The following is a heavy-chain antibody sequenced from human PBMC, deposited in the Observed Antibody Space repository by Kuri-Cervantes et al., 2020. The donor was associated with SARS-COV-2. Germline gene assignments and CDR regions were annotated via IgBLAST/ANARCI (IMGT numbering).Heavy chain of an antibody. V-gene: IGHV1-2*04. CDR1: GYTFTGYY. J-gene: IGHJ4*02. CDR2: INPNSGGT. Sequence: ASVKVSCKASGYTFTGYYMHWVRQAPGQGLEWMGWINPNSGGTNYAQKFQGWVTMTRDTSISTVYTELSRLRSDDTAVYYCVRDGYGDYVDYWGQGTLVTVSS. D-gene: IGHD2-21*01. CDR3: VRDGYGDYVDY.